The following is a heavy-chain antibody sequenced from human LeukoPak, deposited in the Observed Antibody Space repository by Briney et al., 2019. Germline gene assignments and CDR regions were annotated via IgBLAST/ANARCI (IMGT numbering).Heavy chain of an antibody. CDR2: IKQDGSEK. CDR3: AREESYYGSGSLYYYYYMDV. V-gene: IGHV3-7*01. J-gene: IGHJ6*03. CDR1: GFTFSSYW. D-gene: IGHD3-10*01. Sequence: AGGSLRLSCAASGFTFSSYWMSWVRQAPGKGLEWVANIKQDGSEKYYVDSVKGRFTISRDNAKNSLYLQMNSLRAEDTAVYYCAREESYYGSGSLYYYYYMDVWGKGTTVTVSS.